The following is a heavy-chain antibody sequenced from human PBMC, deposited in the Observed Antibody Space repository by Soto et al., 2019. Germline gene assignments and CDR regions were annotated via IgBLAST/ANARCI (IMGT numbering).Heavy chain of an antibody. V-gene: IGHV1-69*02. D-gene: IGHD6-13*01. CDR3: ARTLTGYSSSWSEYFQH. Sequence: QVQLVQSGAEVKKPGSSVKVSCKASGGTFSSYTISWVRQAPGQGLEWMGRIIPILGIANYAQKFQGRVTITADKSTSTAYMELSSLRSEDTAVYYCARTLTGYSSSWSEYFQHWGQGTLVTVSS. J-gene: IGHJ1*01. CDR1: GGTFSSYT. CDR2: IIPILGIA.